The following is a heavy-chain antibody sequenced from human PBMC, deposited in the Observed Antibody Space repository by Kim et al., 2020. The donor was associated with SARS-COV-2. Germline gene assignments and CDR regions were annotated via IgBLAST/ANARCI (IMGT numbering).Heavy chain of an antibody. V-gene: IGHV3-23*01. CDR3: AKGLKYRYYFDY. J-gene: IGHJ4*02. Sequence: YSADSVKGRFTISRENSKNALYLQMNRLRAEETAVYYCAKGLKYRYYFDYWGQGTLVTVSS. D-gene: IGHD2-2*02.